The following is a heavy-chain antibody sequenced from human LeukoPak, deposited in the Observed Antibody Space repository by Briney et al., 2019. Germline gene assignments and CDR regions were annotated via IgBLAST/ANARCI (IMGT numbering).Heavy chain of an antibody. CDR2: ISYDGSNE. V-gene: IGHV3-30*04. CDR3: ARNTYCSSTISYRGYGMDV. CDR1: GFTLSSYA. Sequence: PGRSLRLSCAASGFTLSSYAMHWVRQAAGKGLGWVAIISYDGSNEYYADSVKGRFTISRDNSKNTLYLQMNSLRADDTAVYYCARNTYCSSTISYRGYGMDVWGKGTTVTVSS. D-gene: IGHD2-2*01. J-gene: IGHJ6*04.